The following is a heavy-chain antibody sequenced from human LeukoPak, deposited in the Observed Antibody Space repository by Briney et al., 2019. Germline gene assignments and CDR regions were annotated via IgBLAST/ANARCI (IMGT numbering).Heavy chain of an antibody. CDR3: ARDADSSSWSMYYYYGMDV. J-gene: IGHJ6*02. Sequence: GGSLRLSCAASGFTFSSYSMNWVRQAPGKGLEWVSSISSSSSYVYYADSVKGRFTISRDNAKNSLYLQMNSLRAEDTAVYYCARDADSSSWSMYYYYGMDVWGQGTTVTVSS. V-gene: IGHV3-21*01. D-gene: IGHD6-13*01. CDR1: GFTFSSYS. CDR2: ISSSSSYV.